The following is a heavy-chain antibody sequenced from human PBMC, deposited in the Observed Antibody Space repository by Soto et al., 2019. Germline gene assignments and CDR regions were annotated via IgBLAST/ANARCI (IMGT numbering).Heavy chain of an antibody. Sequence: QVQLVESGGGVVQPGRSLRLSCAASGFTFSSYGMHWVRQAPGKGLAWVAVIWYDGSNKYYADSVKGRFTISRDNSKNTLYPQMNSLRAEDTAVYYCGRDVPHARTYYYDSSGSDIFDYWGQGTLVTVSS. CDR1: GFTFSSYG. CDR3: GRDVPHARTYYYDSSGSDIFDY. CDR2: IWYDGSNK. D-gene: IGHD3-22*01. V-gene: IGHV3-33*01. J-gene: IGHJ4*02.